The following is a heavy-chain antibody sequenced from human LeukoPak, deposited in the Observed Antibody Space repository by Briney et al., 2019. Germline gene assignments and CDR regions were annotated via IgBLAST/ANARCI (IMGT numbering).Heavy chain of an antibody. Sequence: GASVKVSCKVSGYTLTELSMHWVRQAPGKGLEWMGGFDPEDGETIYAQKFQGRVTMTEDTSTDTAYMELSSLRSEDTAVYYCATAPILAYLYSSGWYPPFDYWGQGTLVTVSS. CDR3: ATAPILAYLYSSGWYPPFDY. D-gene: IGHD6-19*01. J-gene: IGHJ4*02. CDR2: FDPEDGET. CDR1: GYTLTELS. V-gene: IGHV1-24*01.